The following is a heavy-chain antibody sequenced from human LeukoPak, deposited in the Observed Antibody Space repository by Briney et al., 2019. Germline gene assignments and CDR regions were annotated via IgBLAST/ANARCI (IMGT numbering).Heavy chain of an antibody. CDR1: GGSISSSNW. J-gene: IGHJ5*02. CDR3: ARGWPYGSGSYYNVGLVRRGWFDP. Sequence: TSETLSLTCAVSGGSISSSNWWSWVRQPPGKGLEWIGEIYHSGSTNYNPSLKSRVTISVDKSKNQFSLKLSSVTAADTAVYYCARGWPYGSGSYYNVGLVRRGWFDPWGQGTLVTVSS. CDR2: IYHSGST. V-gene: IGHV4-4*02. D-gene: IGHD3-10*01.